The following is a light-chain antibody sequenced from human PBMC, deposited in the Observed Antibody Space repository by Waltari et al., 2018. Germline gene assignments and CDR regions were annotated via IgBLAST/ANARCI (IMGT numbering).Light chain of an antibody. CDR1: SGHSTNI. V-gene: IGLV4-69*01. Sequence: QLVLTQSPSASASLGASVKLTCTLSSGHSTNIIAWHQQHPQKGPRYLMKVNSDGSHSKWDQIPDRFAGSSSGAEHYLTISSLQAEDEADYYCQTGGHGTWVFGGGTKLTVL. CDR2: VNSDGSH. CDR3: QTGGHGTWV. J-gene: IGLJ3*02.